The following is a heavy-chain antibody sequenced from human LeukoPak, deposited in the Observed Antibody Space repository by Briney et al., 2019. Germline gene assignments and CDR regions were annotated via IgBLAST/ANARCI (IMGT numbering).Heavy chain of an antibody. CDR3: AHYPDSSGRPYYYYGMDV. D-gene: IGHD6-19*01. Sequence: GGSLRLSCAASGFTFSSYSMNWVRQAPGKGLEWVSYISSSSSTMYYADSVKGRFTISRDNAKNSLYLQMNSLRAEDTAVYYCAHYPDSSGRPYYYYGMDVWGQGTTVTVSS. J-gene: IGHJ6*02. CDR2: ISSSSSTM. V-gene: IGHV3-48*04. CDR1: GFTFSSYS.